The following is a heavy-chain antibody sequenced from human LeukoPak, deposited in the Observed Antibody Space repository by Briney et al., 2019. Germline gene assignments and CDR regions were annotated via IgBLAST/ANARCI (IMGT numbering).Heavy chain of an antibody. V-gene: IGHV3-21*01. Sequence: GGSLRLSCAASGFTFNKYTMNWVRQAPGKGLEWVSSISTSSSYIYYADSVKGRFTISRDNAKNSLDLQMNSLRVEDTGIYYCVKVAKYYYGSETYYFFEHWGQGTPVTASS. CDR3: VKVAKYYYGSETYYFFEH. J-gene: IGHJ4*02. CDR2: ISTSSSYI. D-gene: IGHD3-10*01. CDR1: GFTFNKYT.